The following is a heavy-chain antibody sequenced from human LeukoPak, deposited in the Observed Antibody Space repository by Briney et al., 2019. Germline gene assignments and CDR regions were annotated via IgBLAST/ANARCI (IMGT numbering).Heavy chain of an antibody. CDR1: SDPLSIYY. Sequence: SQTLCLTCTVSSDPLSIYYWSCTRGPWRKAREWSGYIDYSGSTSLNTSLKSRGPISVDQSKSQFSLKLSCVPAADTAVYYCARLKPGFWNDYWGQGTLVTVSS. V-gene: IGHV4-59*13. D-gene: IGHD3-3*01. CDR2: IDYSGST. J-gene: IGHJ4*02. CDR3: ARLKPGFWNDY.